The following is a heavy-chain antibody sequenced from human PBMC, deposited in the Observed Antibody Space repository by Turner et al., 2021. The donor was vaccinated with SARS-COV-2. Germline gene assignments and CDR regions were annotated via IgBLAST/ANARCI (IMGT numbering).Heavy chain of an antibody. Sequence: GQLVESGGGVVQPGRSLRLSCAASGFTFSSYGMHWVRQAPGKGLEWVAVISYDGSNKYYADSVKGRFTISRDNSKNTPYLQMNSLRAEDTAVYYCAKDLGQLDWFDPWGQGTLVTVSS. D-gene: IGHD6-13*01. CDR2: ISYDGSNK. J-gene: IGHJ5*02. CDR3: AKDLGQLDWFDP. CDR1: GFTFSSYG. V-gene: IGHV3-30*18.